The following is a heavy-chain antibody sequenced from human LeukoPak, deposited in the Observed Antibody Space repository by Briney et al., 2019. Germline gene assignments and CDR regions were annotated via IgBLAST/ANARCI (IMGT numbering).Heavy chain of an antibody. V-gene: IGHV1-69*05. CDR3: ARVRYYDSSGYQRREGVYYYYYMDV. Sequence: SVKVSCKASGGTFSSYAISWVRQAPGQGLERMGGIIPIFGTANYAQTFQGRVTITTDESTSTAYMELSSLRSEDTAVYYCARVRYYDSSGYQRREGVYYYYYMDVWGKGTTVTVSS. CDR1: GGTFSSYA. D-gene: IGHD3-22*01. CDR2: IIPIFGTA. J-gene: IGHJ6*03.